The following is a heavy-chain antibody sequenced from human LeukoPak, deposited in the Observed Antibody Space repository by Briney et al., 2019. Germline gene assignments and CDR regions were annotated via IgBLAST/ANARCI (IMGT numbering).Heavy chain of an antibody. D-gene: IGHD6-6*01. CDR2: IYYSGST. V-gene: IGHV4-59*01. J-gene: IGHJ6*03. CDR1: GGSISSYY. Sequence: SETLSLTCTVSGGSISSYYWSWIRQPPGKGLEWIGYIYYSGSTNYNPSLKSRVTISVDTSKNQFSLKLSSVTAADTAVYYCARTSSSAAYYYYMDVWGKGTTVTVS. CDR3: ARTSSSAAYYYYMDV.